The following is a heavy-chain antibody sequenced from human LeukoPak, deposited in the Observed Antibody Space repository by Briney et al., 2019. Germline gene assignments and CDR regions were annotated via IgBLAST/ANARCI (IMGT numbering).Heavy chain of an antibody. J-gene: IGHJ5*02. Sequence: GRSLRLSCAASGLTFSSYGMHWVRQAPGKGLEWVAVISYDGTIRNYADSVKGRFTISRGNSKNTLYLQMNSLTAEDTALYYCAKGGCSSTTCYLANPWGQGTLVTVSS. CDR2: ISYDGTIR. CDR1: GLTFSSYG. CDR3: AKGGCSSTTCYLANP. D-gene: IGHD2-2*01. V-gene: IGHV3-30*18.